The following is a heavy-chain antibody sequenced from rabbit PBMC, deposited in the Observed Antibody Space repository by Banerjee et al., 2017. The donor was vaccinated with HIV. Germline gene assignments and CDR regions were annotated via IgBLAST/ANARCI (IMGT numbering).Heavy chain of an antibody. D-gene: IGHD1-1*01. J-gene: IGHJ6*01. V-gene: IGHV1S40*01. CDR1: GFSLSSNDY. CDR3: ARDTSTSFSSYGMDL. CDR2: IYGGSSGFT. Sequence: QSLEESGGDLVKPGASLTLTCTASGFSLSSNDYMCWVRQAPGKGLEWIACIYGGSSGFTYHATRAKGRFTISKTSSTTVTLQMTSLTAADTATYFCARDTSTSFSSYGMDLRGQGTLVTVS.